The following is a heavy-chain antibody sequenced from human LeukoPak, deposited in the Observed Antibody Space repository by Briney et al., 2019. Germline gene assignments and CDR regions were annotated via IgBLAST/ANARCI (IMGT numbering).Heavy chain of an antibody. CDR3: AALGDY. V-gene: IGHV3-30-3*01. J-gene: IGHJ4*02. D-gene: IGHD7-27*01. CDR1: GFTFSSYA. CDR2: ISYDGSNK. Sequence: GGSLRLSCAASGFTFSSYAMHWVRQAPGKGPEWVAVISYDGSNKYYADSVKGRFTISRDNSKNTLYLQMNSLRAEDTAVYYCAALGDYWGQGTLVTVSS.